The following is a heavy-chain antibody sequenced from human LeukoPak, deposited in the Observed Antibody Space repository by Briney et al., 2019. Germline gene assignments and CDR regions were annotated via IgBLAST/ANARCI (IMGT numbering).Heavy chain of an antibody. V-gene: IGHV4-34*01. CDR1: GGSFSGYY. CDR3: AREGDSIDAFDI. D-gene: IGHD3-22*01. J-gene: IGHJ3*02. Sequence: SETLSLTCAVYGGSFSGYYWSWLRQPPGKGLEWIGEINHSGSTNYNPSLKSRVTISVDTSKNQLSLKLSSVTAADTAVYYCAREGDSIDAFDIWGQGTMVTVSS. CDR2: INHSGST.